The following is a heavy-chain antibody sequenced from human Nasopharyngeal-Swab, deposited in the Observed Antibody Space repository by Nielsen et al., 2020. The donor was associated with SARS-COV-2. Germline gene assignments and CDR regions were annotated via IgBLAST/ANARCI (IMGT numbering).Heavy chain of an antibody. CDR2: INPNSGGT. Sequence: ASVKVFCKASGYTFTGYYMHWVRQAPGQGLEWMGWINPNSGGTNYAQKFQGRVTMTRDTSISTAYMELSRRRSDDTAVYYCARDYYGSGSKRGNWFDPWGQGTLVTVSS. V-gene: IGHV1-2*02. CDR3: ARDYYGSGSKRGNWFDP. CDR1: GYTFTGYY. D-gene: IGHD3-10*01. J-gene: IGHJ5*02.